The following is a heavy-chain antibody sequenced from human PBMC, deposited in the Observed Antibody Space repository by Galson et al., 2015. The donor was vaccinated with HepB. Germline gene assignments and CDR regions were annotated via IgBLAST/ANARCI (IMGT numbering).Heavy chain of an antibody. CDR1: GPTFSDYS. Sequence: SLRLSCAASGPTFSDYSMTWIRQAPGKGLEWVSYISSSGGTTISYADSVKGRLTISRDNAKNSLYLQMNSLRAEDTAVYYCARATLGWFDPWGQGTLVTVSS. D-gene: IGHD2/OR15-2a*01. V-gene: IGHV3-11*01. J-gene: IGHJ5*02. CDR3: ARATLGWFDP. CDR2: ISSSGGTTI.